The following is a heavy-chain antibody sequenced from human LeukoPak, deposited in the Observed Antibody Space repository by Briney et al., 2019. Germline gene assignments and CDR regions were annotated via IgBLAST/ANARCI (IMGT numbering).Heavy chain of an antibody. J-gene: IGHJ5*02. CDR3: ASRKGLGYCSGGSCSNWFDP. CDR1: GGSVSSGSYY. Sequence: SETLSLTCTVSGGSVSSGSYYWSWIRQPPGKRLEWIGYIYYSGSTNYNPSLKSRVTISVDTSKNQFSLKLSSVTAEDTAVYYCASRKGLGYCSGGSCSNWFDPWGQGTLVTVSS. D-gene: IGHD2-15*01. CDR2: IYYSGST. V-gene: IGHV4-61*01.